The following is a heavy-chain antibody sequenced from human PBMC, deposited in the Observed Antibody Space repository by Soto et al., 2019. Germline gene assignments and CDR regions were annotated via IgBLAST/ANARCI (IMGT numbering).Heavy chain of an antibody. CDR1: GFTFSSYW. CDR3: ARDYYGSGSYYIVDY. J-gene: IGHJ4*02. D-gene: IGHD3-10*01. Sequence: EVQLVEPGGGLVQPGGSLRLSCAASGFTFSSYWMSWVRQAPGKGLEWVANIKQDGSEKYYVDSVKGRFTISRDNAKNSLYLQMNSLRAEDTAVYYCARDYYGSGSYYIVDYWGQGTLVTVSS. V-gene: IGHV3-7*01. CDR2: IKQDGSEK.